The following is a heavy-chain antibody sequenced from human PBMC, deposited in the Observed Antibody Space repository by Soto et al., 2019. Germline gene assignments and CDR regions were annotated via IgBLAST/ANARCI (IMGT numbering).Heavy chain of an antibody. CDR1: GDSISGGVHS. D-gene: IGHD2-8*01. CDR3: AREIMPLTNDWYFDL. CDR2: IFDSGST. J-gene: IGHJ2*01. V-gene: IGHV4-30-4*01. Sequence: PSEPRSLARRVCGDSISGGVHSRNWIRQPPGKGLEWIGHIFDSGSTYYNPSLKSRLTISVDTSKNQFSLRLSSVTAADTAVYYCAREIMPLTNDWYFDLWGRGTLVTVSS.